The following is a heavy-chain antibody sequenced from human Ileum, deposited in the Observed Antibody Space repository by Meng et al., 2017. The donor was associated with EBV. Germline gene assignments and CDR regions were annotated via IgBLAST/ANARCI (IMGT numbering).Heavy chain of an antibody. D-gene: IGHD1-1*01. CDR3: ARDDRLNDSSFDF. CDR2: ISAYNGNT. V-gene: IGHV1-18*01. J-gene: IGHJ4*02. Sequence: QVQLVVSAAEVKKPGAAMQCSCRASGCTFSNYGISWVRQAPGQGLEWMGWISAYNGNTNNVQKLQGRVTMTTDTSSSTAYMELRRLRSDDTAVYYCARDDRLNDSSFDFWGQGTLVTVSS. CDR1: GCTFSNYG.